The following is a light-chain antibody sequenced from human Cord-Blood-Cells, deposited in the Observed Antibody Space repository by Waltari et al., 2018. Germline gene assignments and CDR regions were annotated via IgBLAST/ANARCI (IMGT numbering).Light chain of an antibody. CDR1: QSVSSSY. J-gene: IGKJ2*01. Sequence: EIVMTQSPATLSLSPGERATLSCRASQSVSSSYLSWYQQKPGQAPSLLIYGASTRATGIPARFSGSGSGTDFTLTISSLQPEDFAVYDCQQDYNLPYTFGQGTKLEIK. CDR2: GAS. CDR3: QQDYNLPYT. V-gene: IGKV3D-7*01.